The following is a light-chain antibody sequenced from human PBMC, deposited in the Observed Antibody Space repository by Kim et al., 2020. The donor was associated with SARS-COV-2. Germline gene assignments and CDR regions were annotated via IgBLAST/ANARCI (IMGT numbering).Light chain of an antibody. Sequence: SYELTQPPSVSVAPGKTATITCTGNNIGSKGVHWYQQKPGQAPGLVIYYDSDRPSGIPERFSGSNSGNTATLTISRVEAGDEADYYCQVWDSSSALYVFGTGTKVTVL. CDR1: NIGSKG. CDR3: QVWDSSSALYV. CDR2: YDS. J-gene: IGLJ1*01. V-gene: IGLV3-21*04.